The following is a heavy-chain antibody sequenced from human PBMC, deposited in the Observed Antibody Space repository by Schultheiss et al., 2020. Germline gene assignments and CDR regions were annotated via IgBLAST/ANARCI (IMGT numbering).Heavy chain of an antibody. CDR3: ARVSAAAWAPFQH. V-gene: IGHV7-4-1*02. CDR1: GYTFTSYD. D-gene: IGHD6-13*01. Sequence: ASVKVSCKASGYTFTSYDINWVRQAPGQGLEWMGWINTNTGNPTYAQGFTGRFVFSLDTSVSTAYLQISSLKAEDTAVYYCARVSAAAWAPFQHWGQGTLVTVSS. CDR2: INTNTGNP. J-gene: IGHJ1*01.